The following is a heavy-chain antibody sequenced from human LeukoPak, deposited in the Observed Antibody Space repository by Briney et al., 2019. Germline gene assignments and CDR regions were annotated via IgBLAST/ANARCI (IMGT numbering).Heavy chain of an antibody. V-gene: IGHV3-74*01. D-gene: IGHD5-12*01. CDR1: GLTFSNSW. J-gene: IGHJ5*02. Sequence: GGSLRLSCEASGLTFSNSWMHWVRQIPGKGLVWVSRMYGDMRDISYADSVKGRFTISRDNAKNTVYLQMNSLRGEDTAVYYCARDLGLRGSTWGQGTLVTVSS. CDR3: ARDLGLRGST. CDR2: MYGDMRDI.